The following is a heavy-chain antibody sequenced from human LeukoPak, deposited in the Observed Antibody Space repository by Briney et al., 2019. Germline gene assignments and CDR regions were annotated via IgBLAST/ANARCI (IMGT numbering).Heavy chain of an antibody. Sequence: PGESLKISCATSGFIFSSYWMCWVRQAPGKGLEWVANIKSDGSEEYYGDSVKGRFTISRDNAKNSLYLQMNSLRVEDTAVYYCARGDLWLGHWGQGSLVTVSS. J-gene: IGHJ4*02. D-gene: IGHD3-10*01. CDR3: ARGDLWLGH. CDR1: GFIFSSYW. CDR2: IKSDGSEE. V-gene: IGHV3-7*01.